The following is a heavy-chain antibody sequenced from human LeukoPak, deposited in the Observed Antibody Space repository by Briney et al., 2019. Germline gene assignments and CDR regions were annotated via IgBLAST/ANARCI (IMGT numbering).Heavy chain of an antibody. Sequence: PSQTLSLTCTVSGGSISSGDYYWSWIRQPPGKGLEWIGYIYYSGSTNYNPSLKSRVTISVDTSENQFSLKLSSVTAADTAVYYCARDLGITIFGVALYGMDVWGQGTTVTVSS. V-gene: IGHV4-61*08. CDR2: IYYSGST. J-gene: IGHJ6*02. D-gene: IGHD3-3*01. CDR1: GGSISSGDYY. CDR3: ARDLGITIFGVALYGMDV.